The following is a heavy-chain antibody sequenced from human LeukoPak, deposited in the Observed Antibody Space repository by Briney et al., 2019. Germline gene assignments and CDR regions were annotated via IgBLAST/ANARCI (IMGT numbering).Heavy chain of an antibody. J-gene: IGHJ4*02. CDR1: GGSISSYY. Sequence: KPSETLSLTCTVSGGSISSYYWSWIRQPPGKGLEWIGHIYYSGSTNYNPSPKSRVTISIDTAKNQFSLRLSSVTAADTAVYYCARGAAGYSYGWGQGTLVTVSS. D-gene: IGHD5-18*01. CDR3: ARGAAGYSYG. CDR2: IYYSGST. V-gene: IGHV4-59*01.